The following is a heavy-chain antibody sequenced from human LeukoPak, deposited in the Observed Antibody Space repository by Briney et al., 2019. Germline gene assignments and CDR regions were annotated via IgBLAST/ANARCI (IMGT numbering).Heavy chain of an antibody. CDR2: MSYGGSDK. D-gene: IGHD1-26*01. Sequence: GGSLRLSCAASGFTFSTHAMHWVRQAPGKGLEWVAFMSYGGSDKYYADSVKGRFTIPRDSSQNRMYLQMNSLRVDDTAVYYCAHGSGTFWDLQRWGQGTLVTVSS. J-gene: IGHJ1*01. V-gene: IGHV3-30-3*01. CDR3: AHGSGTFWDLQR. CDR1: GFTFSTHA.